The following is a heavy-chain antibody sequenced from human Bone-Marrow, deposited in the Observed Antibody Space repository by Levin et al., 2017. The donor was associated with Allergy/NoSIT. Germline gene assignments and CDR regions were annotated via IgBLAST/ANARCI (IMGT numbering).Heavy chain of an antibody. CDR3: TTCDRGYGLFDY. J-gene: IGHJ4*02. CDR2: ISWNSDKT. Sequence: GGSLRLSCEGSGPTFGDFALHWLRQAPGKGLEWVSGISWNSDKTDYVDSVNGRFTISRDNGKKSLYLQMNSLRVDDTAVYYCTTCDRGYGLFDYWGPGTLVTVSS. V-gene: IGHV3-9*01. CDR1: GPTFGDFA. D-gene: IGHD5-18*01.